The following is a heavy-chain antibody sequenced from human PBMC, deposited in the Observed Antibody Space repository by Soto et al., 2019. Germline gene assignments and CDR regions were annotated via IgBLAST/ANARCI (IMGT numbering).Heavy chain of an antibody. D-gene: IGHD5-12*01. CDR2: IKQDGREK. J-gene: IGHJ3*02. CDR1: DFTVSSDW. CDR3: ARDSRRVATIMGKGVDNAFDI. Sequence: EVQLVESGGGLVQPGGSLRLSCAASDFTVSSDWMSWVRHAPGKGLERVANIKQDGREKYYVDSVKGRCTISRDNAKSSLYLQMHGLRAGDTAVYYCARDSRRVATIMGKGVDNAFDIWGQGAMVTVAS. V-gene: IGHV3-7*01.